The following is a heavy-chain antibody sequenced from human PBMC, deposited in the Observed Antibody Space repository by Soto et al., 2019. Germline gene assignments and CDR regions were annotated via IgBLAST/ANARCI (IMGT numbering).Heavy chain of an antibody. Sequence: VGSLRLSCVASGFTFSDYAMDWVRQAPGKGLEWVTVISRDGTNKYYADSVKGRFTISRDNSKNTLYLQMNSLTVEDTALYYCARDSSGWYKFDYWGQGTVVTVSS. CDR2: ISRDGTNK. D-gene: IGHD6-19*01. CDR1: GFTFSDYA. V-gene: IGHV3-30-3*01. J-gene: IGHJ4*02. CDR3: ARDSSGWYKFDY.